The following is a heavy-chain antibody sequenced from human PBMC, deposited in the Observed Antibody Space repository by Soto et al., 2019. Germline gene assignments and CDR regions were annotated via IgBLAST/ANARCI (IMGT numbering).Heavy chain of an antibody. D-gene: IGHD1-26*01. Sequence: EVQLVESGGGLVQPGRSLRLSCAASGFTFDDYAMHWVRQAPGKGLEWVSGISWNSGSIGYADSVKGRFTISRDNAKNSLYLQMNSLRAEDTALYYCAKDISGSYFGGSFDYWGQGTLVTVSS. J-gene: IGHJ4*02. CDR1: GFTFDDYA. V-gene: IGHV3-9*01. CDR2: ISWNSGSI. CDR3: AKDISGSYFGGSFDY.